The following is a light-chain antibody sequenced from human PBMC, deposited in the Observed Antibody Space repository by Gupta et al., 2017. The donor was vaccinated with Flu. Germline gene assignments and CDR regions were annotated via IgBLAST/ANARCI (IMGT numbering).Light chain of an antibody. CDR3: SSYRASNTPYV. J-gene: IGLJ1*01. CDR1: SSDIGAYNY. Sequence: SDLTSPASVSGSAGQSLTIPCTGTSSDIGAYNYVSWYQQHPGKSPQLMIYEVSNRPSGVSCRFSGSKSGSTATLAISGLQAEDDADYYCSSYRASNTPYVFGTGTKVTVL. CDR2: EVS. V-gene: IGLV2-14*01.